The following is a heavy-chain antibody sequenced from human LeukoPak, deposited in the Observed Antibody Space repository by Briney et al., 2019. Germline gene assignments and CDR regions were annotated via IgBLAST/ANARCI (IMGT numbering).Heavy chain of an antibody. D-gene: IGHD5-24*01. CDR2: ISSSGSTI. CDR3: ARDPRWEMATPDAFPAS. Sequence: GGSLRLSCAASGFTFSDYYMSWIRQAPGKGLEWVSYISSSGSTIYYADSVKGRFTISRDNAKNSLYLQMNSLRAEDTPVYYCARDPRWEMATPDAFPASWGQGALVAASS. CDR1: GFTFSDYY. V-gene: IGHV3-11*01. J-gene: IGHJ5*02.